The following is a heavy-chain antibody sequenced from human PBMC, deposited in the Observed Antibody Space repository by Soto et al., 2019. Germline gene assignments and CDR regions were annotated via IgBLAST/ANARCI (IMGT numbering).Heavy chain of an antibody. Sequence: GASVKVSCKASGYTFTSYDINWVRQATGQGLEWMGWMNPNSGNTGYAQKFQGRVTMTRNTSISTAYMELSSLRSEDTAVYYCARDTSGWYHDGYYYYGMDVWGQGTTVTVSS. V-gene: IGHV1-8*01. CDR3: ARDTSGWYHDGYYYYGMDV. D-gene: IGHD6-19*01. CDR1: GYTFTSYD. CDR2: MNPNSGNT. J-gene: IGHJ6*02.